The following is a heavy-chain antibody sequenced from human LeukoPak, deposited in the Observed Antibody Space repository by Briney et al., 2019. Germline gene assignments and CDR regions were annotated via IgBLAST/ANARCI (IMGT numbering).Heavy chain of an antibody. Sequence: GGSLRLSCAASGFTFSSYAMSWVRQAPGKGLEWVSVISGSGGSAYYADSVKGRFTISRDNSKNTLYLQMNSLRAEDTAVYYCARDYGDHEPLDYWGQGTLVTVSS. CDR3: ARDYGDHEPLDY. D-gene: IGHD4-17*01. CDR2: ISGSGGSA. J-gene: IGHJ4*02. CDR1: GFTFSSYA. V-gene: IGHV3-23*01.